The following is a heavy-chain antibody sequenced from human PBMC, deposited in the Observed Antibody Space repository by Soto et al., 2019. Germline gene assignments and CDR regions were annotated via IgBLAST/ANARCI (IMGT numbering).Heavy chain of an antibody. V-gene: IGHV4-4*02. CDR1: SGSISSSNW. D-gene: IGHD5-12*01. Sequence: SETLSLTCAVSSGSISSSNWWSWVRQPPGKGLEWIGEIYHSGSTNYNPSLKSRVTISVDKSKNQFSLKLSSVTAADTAVYYCARDEYSGYPNWFDPWGQGTLVTVSS. CDR3: ARDEYSGYPNWFDP. CDR2: IYHSGST. J-gene: IGHJ5*02.